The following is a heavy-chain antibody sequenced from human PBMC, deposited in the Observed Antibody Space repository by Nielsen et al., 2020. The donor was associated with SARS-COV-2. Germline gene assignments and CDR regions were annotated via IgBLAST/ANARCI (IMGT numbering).Heavy chain of an antibody. D-gene: IGHD3-22*01. Sequence: GESLKISCAASGFTFSSYWMSWVRQAPGKGLEWVANIKQDGSEKYYVDSVKGRFTISRDNAKNSLYLQMNSLRAEDTAVYYCAKVRYDSSGYYLMLNWFDPWGQGTLVTVSS. CDR3: AKVRYDSSGYYLMLNWFDP. J-gene: IGHJ5*02. V-gene: IGHV3-7*03. CDR2: IKQDGSEK. CDR1: GFTFSSYW.